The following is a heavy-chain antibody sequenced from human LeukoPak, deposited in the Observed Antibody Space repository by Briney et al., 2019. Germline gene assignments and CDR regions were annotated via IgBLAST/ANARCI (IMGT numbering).Heavy chain of an antibody. Sequence: PSETLSLTCTVSGGSISSSSYYWGWIRQPPGKGLEWIGSIYYSGSTYYNPSLKSRVTISVDTSKNQFSLKLSSVTAADTAVYYCARWDDILTGYYIPYYWGQGTLVTVSS. CDR3: ARWDDILTGYYIPYY. D-gene: IGHD3-9*01. J-gene: IGHJ4*02. CDR1: GGSISSSSYY. V-gene: IGHV4-39*01. CDR2: IYYSGST.